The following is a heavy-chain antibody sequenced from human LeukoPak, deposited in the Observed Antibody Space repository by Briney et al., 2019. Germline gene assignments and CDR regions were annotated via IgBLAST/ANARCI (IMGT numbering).Heavy chain of an antibody. J-gene: IGHJ3*02. CDR3: ARTTSMNYVGDAFIS. CDR1: GFTFSSYW. D-gene: IGHD1-7*01. CDR2: INSDGSGT. V-gene: IGHV3-74*01. Sequence: EGSLRLSCAASGFTFSSYWFHWVRQAPGKGLVWVSRINSDGSGTTYADSVKGRFTISRDNAKSTLFLQMNSLRAEDTALYYCARTTSMNYVGDAFISGAKGQWSPSLQ.